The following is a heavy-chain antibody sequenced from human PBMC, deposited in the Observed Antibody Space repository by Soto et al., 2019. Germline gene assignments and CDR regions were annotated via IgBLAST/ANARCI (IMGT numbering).Heavy chain of an antibody. V-gene: IGHV4-59*01. J-gene: IGHJ4*02. Sequence: SETLSLTCTVSGGSISGYYWSWIRQPPGKGLEWIGYISYSGSPNYNPSLKSRVTISIDTSQNQFSLKLSSVTAADTAVYYCARAGRSSSKTVFDYRGQGTLVTVSS. CDR2: ISYSGSP. CDR3: ARAGRSSSKTVFDY. CDR1: GGSISGYY. D-gene: IGHD6-6*01.